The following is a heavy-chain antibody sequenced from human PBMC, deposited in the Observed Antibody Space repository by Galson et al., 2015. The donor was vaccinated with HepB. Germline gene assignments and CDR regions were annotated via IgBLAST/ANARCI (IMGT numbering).Heavy chain of an antibody. Sequence: SLRLSCAASGFTYSDYYMSWIRQAPGKGLGWVSYIRSSGNSIYYADSVKGRFTISRDNAKNSLFPQMNSLSPEDTAVYYCARDGSVYCSSTSCYSGYYYYGMDVWGQGTTVTVSS. D-gene: IGHD2-2*01. V-gene: IGHV3-11*01. J-gene: IGHJ6*02. CDR3: ARDGSVYCSSTSCYSGYYYYGMDV. CDR1: GFTYSDYY. CDR2: IRSSGNSI.